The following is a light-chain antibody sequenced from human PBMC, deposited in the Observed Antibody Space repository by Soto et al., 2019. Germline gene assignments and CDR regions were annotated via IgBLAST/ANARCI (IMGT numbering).Light chain of an antibody. V-gene: IGKV1-12*01. CDR1: QGIRSW. J-gene: IGKJ3*01. Sequence: DSQMTQSPSYVSASIGDRVTITCRTSQGIRSWLAWYQQKPGKAPKLLIYAASSLQSGVPSRFSGSGSGTDFTLTISSLQPEDFATYFCQQANSYPFTFGPGTKVDVK. CDR3: QQANSYPFT. CDR2: AAS.